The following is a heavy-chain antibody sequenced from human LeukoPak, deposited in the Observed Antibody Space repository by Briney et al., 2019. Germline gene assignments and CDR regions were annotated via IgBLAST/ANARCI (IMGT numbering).Heavy chain of an antibody. Sequence: GGSLRLSCAASGYTFSSYWLHWVRQAPGKGLVWVSRINSDGSSTDYADSVKGRFTISRDNAKNTLYLQMNSLRAEDTAVYYCARSYSSGYYCVGYWGQGTLVTVSS. CDR2: INSDGSST. J-gene: IGHJ4*02. CDR1: GYTFSSYW. V-gene: IGHV3-74*01. D-gene: IGHD3-22*01. CDR3: ARSYSSGYYCVGY.